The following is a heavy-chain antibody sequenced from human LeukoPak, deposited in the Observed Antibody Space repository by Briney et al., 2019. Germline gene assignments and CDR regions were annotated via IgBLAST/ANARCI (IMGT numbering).Heavy chain of an antibody. J-gene: IGHJ5*02. D-gene: IGHD1-26*01. CDR3: AREEVGAHGMWFDP. CDR1: GGSISSYY. CDR2: IYYSGST. V-gene: IGHV4-59*01. Sequence: SETLSLTCTVSGGSISSYYWSWIRQPPGKGLEWIGYIYYSGSTNYNPSLKSRVTISVDTSKNQFSLKLSSVTAADTAVYYRAREEVGAHGMWFDPWGQGTLVTVSS.